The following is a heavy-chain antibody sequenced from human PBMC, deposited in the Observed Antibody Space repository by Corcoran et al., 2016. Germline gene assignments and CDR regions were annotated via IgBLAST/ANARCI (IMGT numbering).Heavy chain of an antibody. Sequence: EVQLVESGGGVVQPGGSLRLSCAASGITFTNAWMSWVRQAPGKGLEWVGRVKSRADGETTDYAAPVKGRFTISRDDSKSMVFLQLNSLKTEDTAGYYCTADVAEGGTTTGFDYWGQGTLVSVSS. D-gene: IGHD1-7*01. CDR3: TADVAEGGTTTGFDY. J-gene: IGHJ4*02. V-gene: IGHV3-15*07. CDR1: GITFTNAW. CDR2: VKSRADGETT.